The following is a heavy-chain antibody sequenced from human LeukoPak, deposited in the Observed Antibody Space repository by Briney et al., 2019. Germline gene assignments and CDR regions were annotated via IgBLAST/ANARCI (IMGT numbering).Heavy chain of an antibody. D-gene: IGHD2-15*01. CDR3: ARAISGGSCYDY. CDR1: GGSFSGYY. CDR2: INHSGST. V-gene: IGHV4-34*01. J-gene: IGHJ4*02. Sequence: SETLSLTCAVYGGSFSGYYWSWIRQPPGKGLEWIGEINHSGSTNYNPSLKSRVTISVDTSKNQFSLKLSSVTAADTAVYYCARAISGGSCYDYWGQGILVTVSS.